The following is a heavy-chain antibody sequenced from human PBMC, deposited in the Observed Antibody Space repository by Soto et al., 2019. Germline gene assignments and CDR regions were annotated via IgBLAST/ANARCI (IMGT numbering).Heavy chain of an antibody. V-gene: IGHV1-69*04. Sequence: QVQLVQSGAEVKRPGSSVKVSCKASGYTFNFYSITWVRQAPGLGLEWMGRVNPILSMSNYAQRFQGRVTMTADKSTSTAYMELSGLRPEDTAIYYCATSYGSGYRAFDFWGQGALVTVSS. D-gene: IGHD3-10*01. J-gene: IGHJ4*02. CDR1: GYTFNFYS. CDR3: ATSYGSGYRAFDF. CDR2: VNPILSMS.